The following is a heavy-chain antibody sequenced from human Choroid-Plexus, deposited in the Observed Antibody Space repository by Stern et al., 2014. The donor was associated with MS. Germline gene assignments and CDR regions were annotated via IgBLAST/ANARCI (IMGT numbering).Heavy chain of an antibody. CDR2: ISYDGSDK. V-gene: IGHV3-30*18. CDR3: AKDRQWSTYFFDY. Sequence: VQLVQSGGGVAQPGRPLILSCAASGFTFSNFGMHSLRPAPGQGPARVALISYDGSDKYYGESVKGRFTIFRDNSKNTLYMHMNSLRAEDTAVYYCAKDRQWSTYFFDYWGQGSLVTVSS. D-gene: IGHD2-15*01. CDR1: GFTFSNFG. J-gene: IGHJ4*02.